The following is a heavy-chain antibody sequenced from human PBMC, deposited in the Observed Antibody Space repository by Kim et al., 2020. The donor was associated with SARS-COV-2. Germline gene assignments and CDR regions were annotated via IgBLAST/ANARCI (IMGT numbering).Heavy chain of an antibody. CDR1: GGSFSGYY. CDR2: INHSGST. CDR3: ARVRGIVVVVAANRRWFDP. Sequence: SETLSLTCAVYGGSFSGYYWSWIRQPPGKGLEWIGGINHSGSTNYNPSLKSRVTISVDTSKNQFSLKLSSVTAADTAVYYCARVRGIVVVVAANRRWFDP. J-gene: IGHJ5*02. V-gene: IGHV4-34*01. D-gene: IGHD2-15*01.